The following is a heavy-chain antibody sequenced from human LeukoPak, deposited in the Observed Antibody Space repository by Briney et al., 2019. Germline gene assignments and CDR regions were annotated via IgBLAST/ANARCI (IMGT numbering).Heavy chain of an antibody. J-gene: IGHJ3*01. CDR2: INHSGST. CDR3: ARDFPGYSSSHGFDF. D-gene: IGHD5-18*01. CDR1: GGSFSGYY. V-gene: IGHV4-34*01. Sequence: SETLSLTCAVYGGSFSGYYWSWIRQPPGKGPEWIGEINHSGSTNYNPSLRSRVTMSVDTSKNQFSLKLSSVTAADTAVYYCARDFPGYSSSHGFDFWGQGTMVTVSS.